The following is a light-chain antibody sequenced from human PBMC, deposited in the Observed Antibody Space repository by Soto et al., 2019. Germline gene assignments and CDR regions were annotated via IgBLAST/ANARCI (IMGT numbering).Light chain of an antibody. Sequence: EIGLTQSPGTLSLSPGERATLSCRASQSVSSSYLAWYQQKPGQAPRLLIYGASSRATGIPDRFSGSGSGTDFTLTISRLEPEDFAVYYCKQYGSSQAFGQGTKVDIK. CDR2: GAS. J-gene: IGKJ1*01. CDR1: QSVSSSY. V-gene: IGKV3-20*01. CDR3: KQYGSSQA.